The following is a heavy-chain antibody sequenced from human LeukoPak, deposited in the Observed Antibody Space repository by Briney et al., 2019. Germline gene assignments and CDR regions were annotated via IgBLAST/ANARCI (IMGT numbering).Heavy chain of an antibody. CDR2: IIPILGIA. J-gene: IGHJ4*02. V-gene: IGHV1-69*04. D-gene: IGHD6-19*01. CDR3: ARATTVAVAGTLDY. CDR1: GGTFSSYA. Sequence: GSSVKVSCKASGGTFSSYAISWVRQAPGQGLEWMGRIIPILGIANYAQKFQGRVTITADKSTSTAYMELSSLRSEDTAVYYCARATTVAVAGTLDYWGQGTLVTVSS.